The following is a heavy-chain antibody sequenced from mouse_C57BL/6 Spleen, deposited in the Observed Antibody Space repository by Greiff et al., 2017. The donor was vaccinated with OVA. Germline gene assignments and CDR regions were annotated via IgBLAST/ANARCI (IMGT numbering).Heavy chain of an antibody. J-gene: IGHJ2*01. CDR1: GYTFTDYY. CDR2: INPNNGGT. D-gene: IGHD6-1*01. V-gene: IGHV1-26*01. Sequence: VQLQQSGPELVKPGASVKISCKASGYTFTDYYMNWVKQSHGKSLEWIGDINPNNGGTSYNQKFKGKATLTVDKSSSTAYMELRSLTSEDSAVYYCAKGSPLYYFDYWGQGTTLTVSS. CDR3: AKGSPLYYFDY.